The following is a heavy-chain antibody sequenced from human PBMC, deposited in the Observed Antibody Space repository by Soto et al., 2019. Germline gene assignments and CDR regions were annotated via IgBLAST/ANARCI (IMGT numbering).Heavy chain of an antibody. D-gene: IGHD1-1*01. Sequence: QGQLQQSGPGLVKPSETLSLTCSVSSGPSSTHNWGWIRQPPGRGLEWIGYVYSTGGTSYNPSLKSRVTISADTSTNHISLTLSSVTAADTALYYCVRQGNGTQHGLVDVWGQGTTVTVSS. CDR1: SGPSSTHN. CDR2: VYSTGGT. J-gene: IGHJ6*02. CDR3: VRQGNGTQHGLVDV. V-gene: IGHV4-59*08.